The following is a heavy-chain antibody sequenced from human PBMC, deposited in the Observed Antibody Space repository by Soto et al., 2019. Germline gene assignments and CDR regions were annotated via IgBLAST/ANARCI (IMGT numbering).Heavy chain of an antibody. V-gene: IGHV4-4*02. J-gene: IGHJ4*02. Sequence: SETLSLTCAVSGGSISSSNWWSWVRQPPGKGLEWIGEIYHSGSTNYNPSLKSRVTISVDKSKNQFSLKLSSVTAADTAVYYCARDLWIQLWLRETTPVPYWGQGTLVTVSS. D-gene: IGHD5-18*01. CDR3: ARDLWIQLWLRETTPVPY. CDR2: IYHSGST. CDR1: GGSISSSNW.